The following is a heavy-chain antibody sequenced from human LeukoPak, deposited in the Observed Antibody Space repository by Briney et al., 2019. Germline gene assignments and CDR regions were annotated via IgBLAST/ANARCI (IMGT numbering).Heavy chain of an antibody. Sequence: ASVKVSCKASGYTFTSYGINWVRQATGQGLEWMRWMNPNSGNTGYAQKFQGRVTMTRNTSISTAYMELSSLRSEDTAVYYCARRTGGIVVVTDAFDIWGQGTMVTVSS. CDR2: MNPNSGNT. D-gene: IGHD3-22*01. CDR3: ARRTGGIVVVTDAFDI. J-gene: IGHJ3*02. V-gene: IGHV1-8*01. CDR1: GYTFTSYG.